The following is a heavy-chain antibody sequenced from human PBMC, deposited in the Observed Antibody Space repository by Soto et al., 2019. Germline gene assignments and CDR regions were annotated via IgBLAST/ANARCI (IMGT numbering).Heavy chain of an antibody. V-gene: IGHV1-58*02. CDR2: IVVGSGNT. Sequence: SVKVSCKASGLTFTSSAMQVVRQARGQRLEWIGWIVVGSGNTNYAQKFQERVTITRDMSTSTAYMELSSLRSEDTAVYYCAADRVHVRDLWGQGTLVTVSS. D-gene: IGHD1-1*01. J-gene: IGHJ4*02. CDR1: GLTFTSSA. CDR3: AADRVHVRDL.